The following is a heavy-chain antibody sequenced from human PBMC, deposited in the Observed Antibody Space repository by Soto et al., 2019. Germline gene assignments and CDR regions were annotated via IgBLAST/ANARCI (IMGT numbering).Heavy chain of an antibody. Sequence: QVQLQESGPGLVKPSQTLSLTCTVSDGSISSGGYYWSWIRQHPGKGLEWIAYIYYSGSTYYNLSLKRRVTISIYTSKNQYALKLRSVTAADSAVYYCASDASFMSIGVPGTGSSYYYGMDVWGQGTTVTVSS. V-gene: IGHV4-31*03. D-gene: IGHD6-13*01. CDR3: ASDASFMSIGVPGTGSSYYYGMDV. CDR2: IYYSGST. J-gene: IGHJ6*02. CDR1: DGSISSGGYY.